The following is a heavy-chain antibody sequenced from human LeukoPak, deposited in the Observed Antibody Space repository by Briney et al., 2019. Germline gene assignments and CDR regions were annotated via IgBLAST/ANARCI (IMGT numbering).Heavy chain of an antibody. D-gene: IGHD6-19*01. J-gene: IGHJ4*02. CDR2: ISSSSSTI. CDR1: GFTFSSDS. Sequence: PGGSLRLSCAASGFTFSSDSMNWFRQAPGKGLEWVSYISSSSSTIYYADSVKGRFTISRDNAKNSLYLQMNSLRAEDTAVYYCARVAGIAVAGASYYFDYWGQGTLVTVSS. CDR3: ARVAGIAVAGASYYFDY. V-gene: IGHV3-48*01.